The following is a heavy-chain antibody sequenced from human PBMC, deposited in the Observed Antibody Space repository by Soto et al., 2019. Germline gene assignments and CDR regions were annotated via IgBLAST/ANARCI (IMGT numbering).Heavy chain of an antibody. Sequence: ASVKVSCKASGYTFSSYEINWVRQAPGQGLERMGWMNPHSGSTDCEQKFQGRVTMTRDTSISTAYMELSSLRSEDTAVYFCARDDTGLGDAFDIWGQGTMVTVSS. J-gene: IGHJ3*02. V-gene: IGHV1-8*01. D-gene: IGHD2-8*02. CDR1: GYTFSSYE. CDR2: MNPHSGST. CDR3: ARDDTGLGDAFDI.